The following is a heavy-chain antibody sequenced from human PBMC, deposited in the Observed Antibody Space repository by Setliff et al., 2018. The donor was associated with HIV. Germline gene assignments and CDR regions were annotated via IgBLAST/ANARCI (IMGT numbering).Heavy chain of an antibody. CDR1: GDNVSSGTSA. V-gene: IGHV6-1*01. J-gene: IGHJ3*02. D-gene: IGHD3-10*01. CDR2: TYYRSTWRF. Sequence: LSLTCAISGDNVSSGTSAWSWIRQSPSRGLEWLGRTYYRSTWRFGYADSVRGRISIAPDTSKNQFSMQLKSVTPEDAAVYFCVRDRGISSFETWGQGTKVTV. CDR3: VRDRGISSFET.